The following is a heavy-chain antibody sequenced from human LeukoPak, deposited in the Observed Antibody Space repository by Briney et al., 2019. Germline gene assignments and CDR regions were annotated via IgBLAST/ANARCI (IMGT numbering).Heavy chain of an antibody. Sequence: GASVKVSCKASGGTFSSYAISWVRRAPGQGLEWMGRIIPIFGIANYAQKFQGRVTITADKSTSTAYMELSSLRSEDTAVYYCARGNTSHCYTRGFDCYYYGMDVWGQGTTVTVSS. CDR2: IIPIFGIA. V-gene: IGHV1-69*04. CDR1: GGTFSSYA. D-gene: IGHD2-2*02. CDR3: ARGNTSHCYTRGFDCYYYGMDV. J-gene: IGHJ6*02.